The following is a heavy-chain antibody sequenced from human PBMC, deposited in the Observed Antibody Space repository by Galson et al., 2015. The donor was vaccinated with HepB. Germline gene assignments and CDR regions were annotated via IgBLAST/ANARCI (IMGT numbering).Heavy chain of an antibody. Sequence: ETLSLTCTVSGGSISSYYWSWIRQPPGKGLEWIGYIYYSGSTNYNPSLKSRVTISVDTSKNQFSLKLSSVTAADTAVYYCARAGDFWSGTDAFDIWGQGTMVTVSS. CDR3: ARAGDFWSGTDAFDI. CDR2: IYYSGST. V-gene: IGHV4-59*01. D-gene: IGHD3-3*01. J-gene: IGHJ3*02. CDR1: GGSISSYY.